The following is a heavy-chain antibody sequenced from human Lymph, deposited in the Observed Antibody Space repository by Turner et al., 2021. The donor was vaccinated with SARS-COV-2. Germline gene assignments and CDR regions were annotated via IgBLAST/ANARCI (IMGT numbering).Heavy chain of an antibody. CDR3: ARQTENNWVDP. CDR2: IFYRGRT. J-gene: IGHJ5*02. V-gene: IGHV4-59*01. CDR1: GCSMNNNY. D-gene: IGHD2-21*02. Sequence: HVQLQESVPSLFMPLETLSLTCTVSGCSMNNNYCSWIRQPPGKRLERNGFIFYRGRTNYNRTLKSRVTISVDTYENQFSLKLTSVTAADTDIYYCARQTENNWVDPWGQGTLVTVSS.